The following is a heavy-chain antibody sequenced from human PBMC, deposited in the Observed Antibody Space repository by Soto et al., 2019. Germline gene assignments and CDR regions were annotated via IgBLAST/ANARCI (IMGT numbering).Heavy chain of an antibody. Sequence: QLQLQESGPGLLKTSETLSLTCTVSTGSISSNNYYWGWIRQPPGKGLEWIGSASYTGSTFYNPSLKSRVTLSIDTSKYQISLTLSSVTAADTAMYYCTRQDSADPSAYYYDSSGYYYVDSWGQGTLVTVSS. D-gene: IGHD3-22*01. J-gene: IGHJ4*02. CDR2: ASYTGST. CDR1: TGSISSNNYY. CDR3: TRQDSADPSAYYYDSSGYYYVDS. V-gene: IGHV4-39*01.